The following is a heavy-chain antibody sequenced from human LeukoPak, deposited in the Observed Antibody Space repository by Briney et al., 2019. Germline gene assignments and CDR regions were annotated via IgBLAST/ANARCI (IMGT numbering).Heavy chain of an antibody. CDR1: GFTFTSYW. Sequence: SGGSLRLSCAASGFTFTSYWMSWVRQAPGKGLEWAANIKQDGGEKYYVDSVKGRFTVSRDNAKNSLYLQMNSLRAEDTAVYYCARGDQVSRIVVVIPNFDYWGQGTLVTVSS. J-gene: IGHJ4*02. V-gene: IGHV3-7*01. CDR2: IKQDGGEK. D-gene: IGHD3-22*01. CDR3: ARGDQVSRIVVVIPNFDY.